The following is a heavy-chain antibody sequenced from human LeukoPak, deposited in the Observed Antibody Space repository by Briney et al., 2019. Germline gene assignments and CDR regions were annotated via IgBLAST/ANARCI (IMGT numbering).Heavy chain of an antibody. J-gene: IGHJ5*02. CDR3: ARGGSSSRNWFDP. CDR2: INPNSGGT. D-gene: IGHD6-13*01. Sequence: GASVKVSCKASGYTFTGYYMHWVRQAPGQGLEWMGWINPNSGGTNYAQKFQGRVTMTRDTSISTAYMELSRLRSDDTAVYYWARGGSSSRNWFDPWGQGTLVTVSS. CDR1: GYTFTGYY. V-gene: IGHV1-2*02.